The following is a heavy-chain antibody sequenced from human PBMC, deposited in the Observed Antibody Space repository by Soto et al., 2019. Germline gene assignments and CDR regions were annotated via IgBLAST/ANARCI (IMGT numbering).Heavy chain of an antibody. Sequence: EVQLVESGGGLVKPGGSLRLSCATSGFTFSSYSMNWVRQAPGKGLEWVSSISSSSSYIYYGDSVRGRFTISRDNAKNSLSLQMNSLSAEDTAVYYCARVVGYCSGGSCYALYAFDIWGQGTMVTVSS. CDR1: GFTFSSYS. J-gene: IGHJ3*02. V-gene: IGHV3-21*01. D-gene: IGHD2-15*01. CDR2: ISSSSSYI. CDR3: ARVVGYCSGGSCYALYAFDI.